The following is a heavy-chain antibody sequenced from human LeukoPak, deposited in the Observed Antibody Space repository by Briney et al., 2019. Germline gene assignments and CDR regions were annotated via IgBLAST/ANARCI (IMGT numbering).Heavy chain of an antibody. CDR3: AKRGSPPGGFDY. Sequence: GGSLRLSCVASGIIVSNNYMSWVRQAPGKGLEWVSVIYTDGITYYADFVKDRFTISRDNSKNTLYLQMNSLRAEDTAVYYCAKRGSPPGGFDYWGQGTLVTVSS. J-gene: IGHJ4*02. CDR1: GIIVSNNY. D-gene: IGHD1-26*01. CDR2: IYTDGIT. V-gene: IGHV3-66*04.